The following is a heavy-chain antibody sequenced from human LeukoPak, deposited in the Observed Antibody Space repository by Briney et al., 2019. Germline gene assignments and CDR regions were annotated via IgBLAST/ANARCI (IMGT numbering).Heavy chain of an antibody. Sequence: SETLSLTCAVYGGSFSGYYWSWIRQPPGKGLEWIGEINHSGSTNYNPSLKSRVTISVDTSKNQFSLKLSSVTAADTAVYYCARGHVGDGYSHFDYWGQGTLVTVSS. D-gene: IGHD1-26*01. CDR3: ARGHVGDGYSHFDY. CDR2: INHSGST. V-gene: IGHV4-34*01. J-gene: IGHJ4*02. CDR1: GGSFSGYY.